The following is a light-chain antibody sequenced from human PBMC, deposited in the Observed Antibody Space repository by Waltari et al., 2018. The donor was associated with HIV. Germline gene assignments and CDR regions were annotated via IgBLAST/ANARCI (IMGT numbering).Light chain of an antibody. CDR2: DNN. CDR3: ATWDSSLSAVV. Sequence: QSVLKQPPSVSAAPGQKVTISCSESSPHIGSNYVSWYQQLPGTAPKFLIYDNNKRPSGIPDRFSGSKSGTSATLGITGLQTGDEADYYCATWDSSLSAVVFGGGTKLTVL. J-gene: IGLJ2*01. CDR1: SPHIGSNY. V-gene: IGLV1-51*01.